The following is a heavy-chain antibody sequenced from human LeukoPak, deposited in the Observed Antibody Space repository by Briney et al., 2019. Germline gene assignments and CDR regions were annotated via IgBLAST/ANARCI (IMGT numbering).Heavy chain of an antibody. V-gene: IGHV3-48*01. CDR3: GKNRYSGSLSPFDI. Sequence: GGSLRLSCAASEFAFSTYNMNWVRQAPGKGLEWVSYISTGSSTTYYADSVKGRFTISRDNSKNTLYLQMNSLRAEDTAVYYCGKNRYSGSLSPFDIWGQGTMVTVSS. CDR1: EFAFSTYN. CDR2: ISTGSSTT. J-gene: IGHJ3*02. D-gene: IGHD1-26*01.